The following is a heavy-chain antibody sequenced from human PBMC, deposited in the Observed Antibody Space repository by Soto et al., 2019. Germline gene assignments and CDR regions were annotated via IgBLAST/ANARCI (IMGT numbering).Heavy chain of an antibody. Sequence: SGPTLVNPTQTLTLTCTFSGFSLSTSGVGVGWIRQPPGKALEWLALIYWDDDKRYSPSLKSRLTITKDASKNHVVLTMTNMYPVDTASYYCAHSDYDILTGQYYYGMDVWGQGTTVTVSS. V-gene: IGHV2-5*02. CDR2: IYWDDDK. CDR1: GFSLSTSGVG. D-gene: IGHD3-9*01. CDR3: AHSDYDILTGQYYYGMDV. J-gene: IGHJ6*02.